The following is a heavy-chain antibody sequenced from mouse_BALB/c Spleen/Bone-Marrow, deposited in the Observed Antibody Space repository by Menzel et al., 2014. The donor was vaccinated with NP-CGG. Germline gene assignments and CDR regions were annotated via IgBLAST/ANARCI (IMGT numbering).Heavy chain of an antibody. J-gene: IGHJ2*01. Sequence: QVQLQQSGAELAKPGASVKMSCKASGCTFTNYWMHWVKQRPGQGLEWIGYINPSTGYTEYNQKFKDKATLTADKSSSTAYMQLSSLTSEDSAVYYCARIYYYGRDYWGQGTTLTVSS. CDR2: INPSTGYT. D-gene: IGHD1-1*01. CDR3: ARIYYYGRDY. CDR1: GCTFTNYW. V-gene: IGHV1-7*01.